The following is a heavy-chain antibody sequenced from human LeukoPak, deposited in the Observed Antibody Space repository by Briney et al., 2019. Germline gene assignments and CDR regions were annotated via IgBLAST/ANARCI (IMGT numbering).Heavy chain of an antibody. V-gene: IGHV4-34*01. D-gene: IGHD5-18*01. J-gene: IGHJ6*04. Sequence: ASETLSLTCAVYGGSFSGYYWSWIRQPPGKGLEWIGEINHSGSTNYNPSLKSRVTISVDTSKNQFSLKLSSVTAADTAVYYCARGRIQLWSGNYYYGMDVWGKGTTVTVSS. CDR3: ARGRIQLWSGNYYYGMDV. CDR1: GGSFSGYY. CDR2: INHSGST.